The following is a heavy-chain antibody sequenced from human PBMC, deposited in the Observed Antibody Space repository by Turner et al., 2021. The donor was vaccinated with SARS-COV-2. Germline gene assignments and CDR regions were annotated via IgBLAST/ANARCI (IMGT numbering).Heavy chain of an antibody. Sequence: QVQLVQSGAEVKQPGSSVQVSCKASGGTCSSYGISWVRQAPGQGIEWRGRIIPILRIANNAQKFQGRVTITADKSTSTAYMELSSLRSEDTTGYYFARERYYDILTVPIQGDFDYWGQGTLVTVSS. J-gene: IGHJ4*02. CDR3: ARERYYDILTVPIQGDFDY. CDR1: GGTCSSYG. V-gene: IGHV1-69*04. CDR2: IIPILRIA. D-gene: IGHD3-9*01.